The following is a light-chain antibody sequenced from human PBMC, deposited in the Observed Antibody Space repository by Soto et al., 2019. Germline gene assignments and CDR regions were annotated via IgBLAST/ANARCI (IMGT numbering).Light chain of an antibody. CDR1: QTVSSA. CDR3: QQYSKWPRT. J-gene: IGKJ1*01. CDR2: GAS. V-gene: IGKV3-15*01. Sequence: EIVMTQSPATLSLSPGERATLSCRASQTVSSALAWYQQKPGQAPRLLIYGASTRATGIPARFSGSGSGTEYTLTISSLQYEDLAVYFCQQYSKWPRTFGQGTKVEIK.